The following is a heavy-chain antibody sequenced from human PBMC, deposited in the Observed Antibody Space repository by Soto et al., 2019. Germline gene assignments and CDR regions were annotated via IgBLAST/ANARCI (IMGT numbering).Heavy chain of an antibody. D-gene: IGHD2-2*01. CDR1: GFTFSSYS. V-gene: IGHV3-21*01. J-gene: IGHJ5*02. CDR3: AGDLGYCSSTSCYYNWFDP. CDR2: ISSSSSYI. Sequence: EVQLVESGGGLVKPGGSLRLSCAASGFTFSSYSMNWVRQAPGKGLEWVSSISSSSSYIYYADSVKGRFTISRDNAKNSLYLQMTSLRAEDTAVYYCAGDLGYCSSTSCYYNWFDPWGQGTLVTVSS.